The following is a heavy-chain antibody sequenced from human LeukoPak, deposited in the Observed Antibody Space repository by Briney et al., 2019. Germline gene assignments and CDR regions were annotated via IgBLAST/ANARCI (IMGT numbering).Heavy chain of an antibody. CDR3: ARCGYSGYGGFDY. CDR2: IYTSGST. D-gene: IGHD5-12*01. J-gene: IGHJ4*02. V-gene: IGHV4-61*02. CDR1: GGSLSSGSYY. Sequence: SETLSLTCTVSGGSLSSGSYYWSWIRQPAGKGLEWIGRIYTSGSTNYNPSLKTRVTISVETSKNQFSLKLSSVTAADTAMYYCARCGYSGYGGFDYWGQGTLVTVSS.